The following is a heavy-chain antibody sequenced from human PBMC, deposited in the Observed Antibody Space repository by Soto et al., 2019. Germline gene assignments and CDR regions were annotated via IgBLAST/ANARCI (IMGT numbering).Heavy chain of an antibody. D-gene: IGHD3-10*01. CDR1: GYTFTSYY. Sequence: ASVKFSCKASGYTFTSYYMHWVRQAPGQVLEWMVIINPSGGSTSYXXKFQGRVXXTRDTSTSTVXMELSXLRSEDTAVYYCAREPTVIHYLDIWAQGTMVTVSS. CDR2: INPSGGST. CDR3: AREPTVIHYLDI. J-gene: IGHJ3*02. V-gene: IGHV1-46*01.